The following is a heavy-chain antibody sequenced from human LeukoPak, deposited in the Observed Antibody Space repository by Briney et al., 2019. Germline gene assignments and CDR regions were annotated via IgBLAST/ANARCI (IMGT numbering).Heavy chain of an antibody. Sequence: GGSLRLSCATSGFTFTNSWMSWVRQAPGKGLEWVASIKRDGSGKYFVDSVKGRFTISRDNAKKPLFLQMNSLRAEDTAVYYCAGSGYWGQGTLVTVSS. CDR1: GFTFTNSW. CDR3: AGSGY. J-gene: IGHJ4*02. V-gene: IGHV3-7*05. D-gene: IGHD2-8*02. CDR2: IKRDGSGK.